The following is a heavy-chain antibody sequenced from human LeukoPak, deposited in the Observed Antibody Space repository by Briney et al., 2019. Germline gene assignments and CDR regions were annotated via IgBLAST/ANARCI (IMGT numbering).Heavy chain of an antibody. D-gene: IGHD3-3*01. CDR1: GFTFSSYG. Sequence: GRSLRLSCAASGFTFSSYGMHWVRQAPGKGLEWVAVIWYDGSNKYYADSVKGRFTISRDNSKNTLYLQMNSLRAEDTAVYYCARAKIQEVTIFGVVIPAYDAFDIWGQGTMVTVSS. CDR3: ARAKIQEVTIFGVVIPAYDAFDI. J-gene: IGHJ3*02. CDR2: IWYDGSNK. V-gene: IGHV3-33*01.